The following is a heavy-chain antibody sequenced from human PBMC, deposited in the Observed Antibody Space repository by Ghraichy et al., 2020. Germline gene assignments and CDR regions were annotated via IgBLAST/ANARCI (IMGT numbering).Heavy chain of an antibody. Sequence: SQTLSLTCAVYGGSFSGYYWSWIRQPPGKGLEWIGEINHSGSTNYNPSLKSRVTISVDTSKNQFSLKLSSVTAADTAVYYCARGATSSFVSNWFDPWGQGTLVTVSS. CDR2: INHSGST. CDR3: ARGATSSFVSNWFDP. J-gene: IGHJ5*02. CDR1: GGSFSGYY. V-gene: IGHV4-34*01. D-gene: IGHD2-2*01.